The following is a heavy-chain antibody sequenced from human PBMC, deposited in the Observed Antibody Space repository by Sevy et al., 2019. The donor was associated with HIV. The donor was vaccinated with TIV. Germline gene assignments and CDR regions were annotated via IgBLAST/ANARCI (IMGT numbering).Heavy chain of an antibody. Sequence: GGYLRLSCAASGFTFSSYAMSWVRQAPGKGLEWVLAISGSGGSTYYADTVKGRFTISRDNSKNTLYLQMNSLRAEDTAVYYCAKADSSSPSGGGYYYYMDVWGKGTTVTVSS. J-gene: IGHJ6*03. CDR2: ISGSGGST. CDR3: AKADSSSPSGGGYYYYMDV. CDR1: GFTFSSYA. V-gene: IGHV3-23*01. D-gene: IGHD6-6*01.